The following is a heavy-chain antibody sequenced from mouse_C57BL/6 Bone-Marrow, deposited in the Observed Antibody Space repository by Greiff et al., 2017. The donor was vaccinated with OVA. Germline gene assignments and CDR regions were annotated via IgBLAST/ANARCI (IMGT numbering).Heavy chain of an antibody. V-gene: IGHV10-1*01. CDR1: GFSFNTYA. CDR3: VRLAMDY. CDR2: IRSKSNNYAT. J-gene: IGHJ4*01. Sequence: EVMLVESGGGLVQPKGSLKLSCAASGFSFNTYAMNWVRQAPGKGLEWVARIRSKSNNYATYYADSVKDRFTISRDDSESMLYLQMNNLKTADTAMYYCVRLAMDYWGQGTSVTVSS.